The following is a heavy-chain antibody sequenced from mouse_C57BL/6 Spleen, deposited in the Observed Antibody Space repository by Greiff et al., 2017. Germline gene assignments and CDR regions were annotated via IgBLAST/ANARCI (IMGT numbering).Heavy chain of an antibody. CDR2: IYPGGGYT. D-gene: IGHD3-3*01. V-gene: IGHV1-63*01. Sequence: VQLQQSGAELVRPGTSVKMSCKASGYTFTNYWIGWAKQRPGHGLEWIGDIYPGGGYTNYNEKFKGKATLTADKSSSTAYMQFSSLTSEDSAIYYCARGDLYYAMDDWGQGTSVTVSS. J-gene: IGHJ4*01. CDR1: GYTFTNYW. CDR3: ARGDLYYAMDD.